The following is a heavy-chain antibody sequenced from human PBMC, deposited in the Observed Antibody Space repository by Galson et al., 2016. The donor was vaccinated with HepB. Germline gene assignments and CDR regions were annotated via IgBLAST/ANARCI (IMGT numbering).Heavy chain of an antibody. CDR1: GFIFSDSS. D-gene: IGHD3-22*01. V-gene: IGHV3-30*18. Sequence: SLRLSCAASGFIFSDSSMHWVRQAPGKGLEWVAVISFEGSFKYYADSVKGRFNISRDNSKNTLYLQMSSLTTEDTGVYYCAKRSNGYYAPFDYWGQGTLVTVSS. CDR2: ISFEGSFK. CDR3: AKRSNGYYAPFDY. J-gene: IGHJ4*02.